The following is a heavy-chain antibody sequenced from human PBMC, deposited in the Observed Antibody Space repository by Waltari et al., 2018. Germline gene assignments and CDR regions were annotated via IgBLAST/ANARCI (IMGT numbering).Heavy chain of an antibody. V-gene: IGHV1-69*08. CDR2: IIPILGIA. J-gene: IGHJ6*02. CDR3: ARELSNYVSGMDV. Sequence: QVQLVQSGAEVKKPGSSVKVSCKASGGTFSSYTISWVRQAPGQGLEWMGRIIPILGIANYAQKFQGRVTITADKSTSTAYMELSSLRSEDTAVYYCARELSNYVSGMDVWGQGTTVTVSS. D-gene: IGHD4-4*01. CDR1: GGTFSSYT.